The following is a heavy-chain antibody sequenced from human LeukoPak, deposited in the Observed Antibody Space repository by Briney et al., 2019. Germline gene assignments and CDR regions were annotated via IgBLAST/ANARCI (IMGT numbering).Heavy chain of an antibody. J-gene: IGHJ4*02. CDR3: ARRYGGYYYYFDY. D-gene: IGHD2/OR15-2a*01. Sequence: PGASLQISCKGSGYIFSNYWIGWVRQMPGKGLELMGIIYPGDSDTRYSPSFQGQVTISADKSISTAYLQWSSLQASDTAMYYCARRYGGYYYYFDYWGQGTLVTVSS. V-gene: IGHV5-51*01. CDR1: GYIFSNYW. CDR2: IYPGDSDT.